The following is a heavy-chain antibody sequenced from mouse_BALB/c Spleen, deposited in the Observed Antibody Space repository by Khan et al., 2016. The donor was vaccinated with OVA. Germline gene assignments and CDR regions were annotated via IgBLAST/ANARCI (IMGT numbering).Heavy chain of an antibody. CDR2: ISSGGSYT. CDR1: GFTFSSYG. D-gene: IGHD2-3*01. V-gene: IGHV5-6*02. J-gene: IGHJ4*01. CDR3: GRRPGYCEKSAMDY. Sequence: EVELVESGGDLVKPGGSLKLSCAASGFTFSSYGMSWVRQTPDKRLVWVAAISSGGSYTYYPESLKGRFTISRDNAKTHLYLQMSSLKSEDTAVYYCGRRPGYCEKSAMDYWGQGTSVTVSS.